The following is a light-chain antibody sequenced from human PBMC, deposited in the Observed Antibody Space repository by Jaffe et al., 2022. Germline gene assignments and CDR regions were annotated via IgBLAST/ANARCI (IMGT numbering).Light chain of an antibody. CDR1: SSDVGSYNL. CDR2: DVS. Sequence: QSALTQPASVSGSPGQSITISCTGTSSDVGSYNLVSWYQQHPGKTPKLIISDVSDRPSGVSYRFSGSKSGNTASLTISGLQAEDEADYYCSSYTSSITRVFGTGTKVTVL. CDR3: SSYTSSITRV. V-gene: IGLV2-14*02. J-gene: IGLJ1*01.